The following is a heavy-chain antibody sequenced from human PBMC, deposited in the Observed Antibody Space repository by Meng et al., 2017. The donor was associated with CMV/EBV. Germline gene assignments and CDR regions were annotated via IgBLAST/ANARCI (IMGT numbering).Heavy chain of an antibody. J-gene: IGHJ4*02. CDR1: GSTFDDYA. V-gene: IGHV3-9*01. CDR3: AKDIGHSGSYPLHY. D-gene: IGHD1-26*01. CDR2: ISWNSGSI. Sequence: SLKISCAASGSTFDDYAMHWVRQAPGKGLEWVSGISWNSGSIGYADSVKGRFTISRDNAKNSLYLQMNSLRAEDTALYYCAKDIGHSGSYPLHYWGQGTLVTVSS.